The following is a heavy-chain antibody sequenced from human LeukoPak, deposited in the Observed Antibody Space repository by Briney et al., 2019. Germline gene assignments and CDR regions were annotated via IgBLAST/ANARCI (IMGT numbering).Heavy chain of an antibody. CDR2: VHPDSGNT. Sequence: GASVKVSCKTSGYPFSTWEINWVRQAAGQGLEWLGWVHPDSGNTDYAQKFRGRVTMSRDTSTNTAYMELSGLRLDDTAVYFCARGPRNDPWGQGTLVTVSS. CDR3: ARGPRNDP. V-gene: IGHV1-8*01. CDR1: GYPFSTWE. J-gene: IGHJ5*02. D-gene: IGHD1-14*01.